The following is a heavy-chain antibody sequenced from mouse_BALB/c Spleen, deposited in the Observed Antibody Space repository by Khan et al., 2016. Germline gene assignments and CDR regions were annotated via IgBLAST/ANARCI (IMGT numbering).Heavy chain of an antibody. CDR1: DFNIKDTY. CDR2: IDPANGNT. CDR3: ARSSWEWFAY. V-gene: IGHV14-3*02. D-gene: IGHD4-1*01. J-gene: IGHJ3*01. Sequence: VQLKQSGAELVKPGASVKLSCTASDFNIKDTYMHWVKQRPEQGLEWIGRIDPANGNTKYDPKFQGKATITADTSSNTAYLQLSSLTSEDTAVYYCARSSWEWFAYWGQGILVTVSA.